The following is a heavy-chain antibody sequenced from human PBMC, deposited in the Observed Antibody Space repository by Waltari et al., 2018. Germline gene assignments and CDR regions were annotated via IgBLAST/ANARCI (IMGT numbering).Heavy chain of an antibody. CDR3: ARGAFGVVIIVGNWFDP. CDR1: GYSISSGYY. CDR2: IYHSGST. Sequence: QVQLQESGPGLVKPSETLSLTCTVSGYSISSGYYWGWIRQPPGKGLEWIGSIYHSGSTYYTPSLKSRVTISVDTSKNQFSLKLSSVTAADTAVYYCARGAFGVVIIVGNWFDPWGQGTLVTVSS. V-gene: IGHV4-38-2*02. D-gene: IGHD3-3*01. J-gene: IGHJ5*02.